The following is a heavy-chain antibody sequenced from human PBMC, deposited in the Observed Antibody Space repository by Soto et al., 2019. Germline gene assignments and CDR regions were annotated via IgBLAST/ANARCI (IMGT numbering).Heavy chain of an antibody. V-gene: IGHV4-4*02. J-gene: IGHJ4*02. D-gene: IGHD2-2*02. CDR2: IYHSGST. CDR3: ARDPKRGYCSSTSCSTY. CDR1: GGSISSSNW. Sequence: QVQLQESGPGLVKPSGTLSLTCAVSGGSISSSNWWSWVRQPPGKGLEWIGEIYHSGSTNYNPSLKSPVTISVDKSKNQFSLKLSAVTAADTAVYYCARDPKRGYCSSTSCSTYWGQGTLVTVSS.